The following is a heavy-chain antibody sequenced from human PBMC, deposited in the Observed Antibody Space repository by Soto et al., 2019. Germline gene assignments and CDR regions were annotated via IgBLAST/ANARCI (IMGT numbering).Heavy chain of an antibody. CDR1: GGSISSGDYY. CDR3: ASQKSTYYYDSSGYLSSYAFDI. V-gene: IGHV4-30-4*01. J-gene: IGHJ3*02. CDR2: IYYSGST. Sequence: QVQLQESGPGLVKPSQTLSLTCTVSGGSISSGDYYWSWIRQPPGKGLEWIGYIYYSGSTYYNPSLRSRVTISVDTYKNQFSLKLSSVTAADTAVYYCASQKSTYYYDSSGYLSSYAFDIWGQGKMVTVSS. D-gene: IGHD3-22*01.